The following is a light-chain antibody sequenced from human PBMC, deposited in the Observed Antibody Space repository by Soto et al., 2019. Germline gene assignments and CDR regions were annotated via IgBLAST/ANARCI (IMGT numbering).Light chain of an antibody. CDR3: QKYNTAPPGIT. J-gene: IGKJ3*01. V-gene: IGKV1-27*01. CDR2: AAS. CDR1: QGISNY. Sequence: DIQMTQSPSSLSASVGDRVTITCRASQGISNYLAWYQQKPGKVPKLLIYAASTLQSGVPSRFSGSGSGTAFTLTISSLQLEDVATYYCQKYNTAPPGITFGPGTKVDIK.